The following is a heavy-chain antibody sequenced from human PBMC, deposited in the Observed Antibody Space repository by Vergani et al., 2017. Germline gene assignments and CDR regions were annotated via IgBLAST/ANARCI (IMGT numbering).Heavy chain of an antibody. CDR1: GYTFTSYG. J-gene: IGHJ4*02. CDR3: ARDRIGYCSGGSCYSGSNC. CDR2: ISAYNGNT. D-gene: IGHD2-15*01. V-gene: IGHV1-18*04. Sequence: QVQLVQSGAEVKKPGASVKVSCKASGYTFTSYGISWVRQAPGQGLEWMGWISAYNGNTNYAQKLQGRVTMTTDTSTSTAYMELRSLRSDDTAVYYCARDRIGYCSGGSCYSGSNCWGQGTLVTVSS.